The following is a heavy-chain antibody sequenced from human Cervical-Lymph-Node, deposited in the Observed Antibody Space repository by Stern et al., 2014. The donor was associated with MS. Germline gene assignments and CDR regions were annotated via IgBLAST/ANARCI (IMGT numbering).Heavy chain of an antibody. V-gene: IGHV4-59*01. CDR1: GGSISTYY. D-gene: IGHD2/OR15-2a*01. CDR3: ARGRGISRVSDS. J-gene: IGHJ4*02. Sequence: QVQLQESGPGLVKPSETLSLTCTVSGGSISTYYWSWIRQSPEKGLEWIGYIFYKGRTNYNPSRKSRVTISVDTSINQFSLNVSSVTAADTAVYYCARGRGISRVSDSWGQGTLVTVSS. CDR2: IFYKGRT.